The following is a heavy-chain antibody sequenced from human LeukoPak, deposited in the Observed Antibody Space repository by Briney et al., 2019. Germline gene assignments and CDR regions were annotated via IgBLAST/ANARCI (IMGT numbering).Heavy chain of an antibody. D-gene: IGHD3-22*01. CDR3: ARHRGYTWFDP. Sequence: SETLSLTCAVYGGSFSGYYWSWIRQPPGKGLEWIGEINHSGSTNYNPSLKSRVTISVDTSKNQFSLKLSSVTAADTAVYYCARHRGYTWFDPWGQGTLVTVSS. CDR2: INHSGST. J-gene: IGHJ5*02. V-gene: IGHV4-34*01. CDR1: GGSFSGYY.